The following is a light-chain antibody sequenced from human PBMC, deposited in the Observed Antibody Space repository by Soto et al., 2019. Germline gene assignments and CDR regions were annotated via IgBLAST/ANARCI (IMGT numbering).Light chain of an antibody. J-gene: IGKJ5*01. CDR1: QSVSRN. CDR3: QQYDGAPIT. V-gene: IGKV3-20*01. Sequence: EIVLTQSPGTLSLSPGERATLSCRASQSVSRNLAWYQQRPGQAPRLLIYGASSRATGTPDRFSGSGSGTDFTLTINRLEPEDFALYYCQQYDGAPITFGLGTRLEIK. CDR2: GAS.